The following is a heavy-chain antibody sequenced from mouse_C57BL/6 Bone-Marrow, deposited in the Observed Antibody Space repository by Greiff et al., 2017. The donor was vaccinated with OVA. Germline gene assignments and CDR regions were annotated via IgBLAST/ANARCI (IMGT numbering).Heavy chain of an antibody. V-gene: IGHV5-15*01. Sequence: EVQRVESGGGLVQPGGSLKLSCAASGFTFSDYGMAWVRQAPRKGPEWVAFISNLAYSIYYADTVTGRFTISRENAKNTLYLKMSSLRSEDTAMYYCARYYEGLYAMDYWGQGTSVTVSS. D-gene: IGHD2-4*01. CDR3: ARYYEGLYAMDY. CDR2: ISNLAYSI. J-gene: IGHJ4*01. CDR1: GFTFSDYG.